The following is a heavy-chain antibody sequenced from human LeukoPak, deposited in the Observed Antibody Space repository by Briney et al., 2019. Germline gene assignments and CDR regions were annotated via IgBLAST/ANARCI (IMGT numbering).Heavy chain of an antibody. CDR3: ARNILFAFDI. V-gene: IGHV3-53*01. CDR2: IYNDGST. Sequence: GGSLRLSCAASGXTVSSSYMSWVRQAPGKGLEWVSIIYNDGSTYYADSMKGRFTISRDNSKNTLYLQVNSLRAEDTAMYYCARNILFAFDIWGQGTMVTVSS. J-gene: IGHJ3*02. CDR1: GXTVSSSY.